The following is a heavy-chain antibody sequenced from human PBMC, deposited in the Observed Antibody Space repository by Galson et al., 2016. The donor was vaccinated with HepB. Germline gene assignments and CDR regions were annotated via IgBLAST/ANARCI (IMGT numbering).Heavy chain of an antibody. CDR3: ARSEDSRWHFFDY. V-gene: IGHV3-30*04. Sequence: SLRLSCAASGFTFRNYAMHWVRQAPGKGLEWVAVISYDGGIKTYADAVKGLFTISREHSKNTLYRQMNSLRAEDTAVYYCARSEDSRWHFFDYWGQGTLVTVSS. D-gene: IGHD6-13*01. CDR2: ISYDGGIK. CDR1: GFTFRNYA. J-gene: IGHJ4*02.